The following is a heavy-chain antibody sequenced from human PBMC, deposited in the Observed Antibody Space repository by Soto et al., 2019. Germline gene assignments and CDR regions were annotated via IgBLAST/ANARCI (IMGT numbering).Heavy chain of an antibody. CDR1: GYTFTNYG. Sequence: QVQLVQSGAEVKKPGASVKVSCKTSGYTFTNYGITWVRQAPGQGLEWMGWISPYNGNTNYAQKLQGRVTMTTDTSTSTAYVELRSHRSDDTGVYYCARGGVGYCSVGNCPKSWFDPWGQGTLVTVSS. V-gene: IGHV1-18*01. D-gene: IGHD2-15*01. CDR3: ARGGVGYCSVGNCPKSWFDP. J-gene: IGHJ5*02. CDR2: ISPYNGNT.